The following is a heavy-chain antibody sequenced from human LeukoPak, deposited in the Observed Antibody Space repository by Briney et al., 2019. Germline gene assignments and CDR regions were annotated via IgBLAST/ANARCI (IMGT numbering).Heavy chain of an antibody. J-gene: IGHJ4*02. D-gene: IGHD1-14*01. V-gene: IGHV4-4*02. Sequence: SETLSLTCAVSGGSISSSNWWSWVRQSPGKGLEWIGEIYHSGSTNYNASLKSRVTISVDRSKNQFSLKVSSVTAADTAVYYCATTGYFFYFDYWGQGTLVTVSS. CDR1: GGSISSSNW. CDR2: IYHSGST. CDR3: ATTGYFFYFDY.